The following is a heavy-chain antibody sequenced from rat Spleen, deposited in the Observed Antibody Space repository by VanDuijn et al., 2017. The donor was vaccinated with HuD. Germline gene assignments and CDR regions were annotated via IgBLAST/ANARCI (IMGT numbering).Heavy chain of an antibody. D-gene: IGHD1-1*01. Sequence: EVQLQESGPGLVKPSQSLSLTCSVIGYSITSSLRWNWIRKLPGNKLEWMGYINSAGTTNYNPSLKSRVSITRDTSKNQFFLQVDSVSTEDTATYYCATSEGVHYYLPFAYWGQGTLVTVSS. CDR3: ATSEGVHYYLPFAY. CDR2: INSAGTT. CDR1: GYSITSSLR. J-gene: IGHJ3*01. V-gene: IGHV3-3*01.